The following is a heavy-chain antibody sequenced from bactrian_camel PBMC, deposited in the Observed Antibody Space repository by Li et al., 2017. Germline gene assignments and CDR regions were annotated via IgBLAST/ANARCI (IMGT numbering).Heavy chain of an antibody. CDR2: ISSDGSNS. J-gene: IGHJ4*01. CDR1: GFTVSAYA. CDR3: AAGLGNRGSYNCAVRGARTYEYNY. D-gene: IGHD6*01. Sequence: VQLVESGGGLVQPGRSLRLSCAASGFTVSAYAMSWVRQAPGKGLEWVSSISSDGSNSGYADSVKGRFTVSRDNTNNTVYLQMNSLKPEDSGMYYCAAGLGNRGSYNCAVRGARTYEYNYWGQGTQVTVS. V-gene: IGHV3S7*01.